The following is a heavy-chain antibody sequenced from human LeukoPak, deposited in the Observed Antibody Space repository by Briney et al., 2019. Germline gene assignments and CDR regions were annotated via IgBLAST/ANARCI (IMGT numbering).Heavy chain of an antibody. V-gene: IGHV3-48*03. J-gene: IGHJ4*02. Sequence: GGSLRLSCAASGFTFSGYERNWVRQAPGKGLEWVSYISSGSTIYDADSVKGRFTISRDNAKNSLYLQMNSLRAEDTAVYYCARESIAVAGAPFDYWGQGTLVTVSS. CDR2: ISSGSTI. CDR3: ARESIAVAGAPFDY. CDR1: GFTFSGYE. D-gene: IGHD6-19*01.